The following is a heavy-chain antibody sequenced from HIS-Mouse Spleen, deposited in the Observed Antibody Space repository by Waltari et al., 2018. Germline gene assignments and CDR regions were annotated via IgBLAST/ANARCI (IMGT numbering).Heavy chain of an antibody. V-gene: IGHV1-69*04. CDR3: ARHPEIAAAVGAFDI. D-gene: IGHD6-13*01. J-gene: IGHJ3*02. CDR2: IIPILGIA. Sequence: QVQLVQSGAEVKKPGSSVKVSCKASGGTFSSHAITGVRQAPGQGLEWMGRIIPILGIANYAQKFQGRVTITADKSTSTAYMELSSLRSEDTAVYYCARHPEIAAAVGAFDIWGQGTMVTVSS. CDR1: GGTFSSHA.